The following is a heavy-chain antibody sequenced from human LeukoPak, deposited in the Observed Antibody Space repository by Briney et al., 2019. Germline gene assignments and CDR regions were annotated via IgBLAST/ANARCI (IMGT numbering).Heavy chain of an antibody. CDR2: INHSGST. CDR3: ARSAPPDVDTAMVVFQH. D-gene: IGHD5-18*01. V-gene: IGHV4-34*01. J-gene: IGHJ1*01. Sequence: SETLSLTCAVYGGSFSGYYWSWIRQPPGKGLEWIGEINHSGSTNYNPSLKSRVTISVDTSKNQFSLKLSSVTAADTAVYYCARSAPPDVDTAMVVFQHWGQGTLVTVSS. CDR1: GGSFSGYY.